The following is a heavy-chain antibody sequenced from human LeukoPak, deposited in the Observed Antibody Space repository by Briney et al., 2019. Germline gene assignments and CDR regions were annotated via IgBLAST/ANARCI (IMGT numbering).Heavy chain of an antibody. J-gene: IGHJ4*02. V-gene: IGHV3-30*03. CDR3: VYSSGWYS. D-gene: IGHD6-19*01. Sequence: GGSLRLSCVASGFTFSSYGMHWVRQAPGKGLEWVAVISYDGSNKYYADSVKGRFTISRDNSKNTLYLQMNSLRAEDTAVYYCVYSSGWYSWGQGTLVTVSS. CDR1: GFTFSSYG. CDR2: ISYDGSNK.